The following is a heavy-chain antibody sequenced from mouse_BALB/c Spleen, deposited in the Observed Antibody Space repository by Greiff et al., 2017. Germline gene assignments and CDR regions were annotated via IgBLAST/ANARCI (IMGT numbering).Heavy chain of an antibody. D-gene: IGHD1-1*01. V-gene: IGHV5-6-5*01. J-gene: IGHJ1*01. CDR3: ARNYYGSSYWYFDV. Sequence: EVKLVESGGGLVKPGGSLKLSCAASGFTFSSYAMSWVRQTPEKRLEWVASISSGGSTYYPDSVKGRFTISRDNAKNTLYLQMSSLKSEDTAMYYCARNYYGSSYWYFDVWGAGTTVTVSS. CDR1: GFTFSSYA. CDR2: ISSGGST.